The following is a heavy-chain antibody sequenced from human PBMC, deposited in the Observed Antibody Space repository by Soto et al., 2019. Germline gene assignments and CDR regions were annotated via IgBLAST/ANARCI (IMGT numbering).Heavy chain of an antibody. D-gene: IGHD2-2*01. CDR3: ARGRRYCSSTSCYGNWFDP. V-gene: IGHV4-31*03. Sequence: QVQLQESGPGLVKPSQTLSLTCTVSGGSISSGGYYWSWIRQHPGKGLEWIGYIYHSGSTYYNPSLKSRVTISVDTSKNQFSLKLSSVTAADTAVYYCARGRRYCSSTSCYGNWFDPWGQGTLVTVSS. J-gene: IGHJ5*02. CDR1: GGSISSGGYY. CDR2: IYHSGST.